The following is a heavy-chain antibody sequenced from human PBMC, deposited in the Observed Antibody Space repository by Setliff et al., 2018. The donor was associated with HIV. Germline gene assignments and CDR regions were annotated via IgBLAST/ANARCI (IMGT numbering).Heavy chain of an antibody. D-gene: IGHD3-22*01. V-gene: IGHV3-23*01. J-gene: IGHJ4*02. CDR3: AKPTYYYDDSGYSGGDY. CDR2: ISGIGSST. CDR1: GFTFSTYA. Sequence: HPGGSLRLSCAASGFTFSTYAMSWVRQAPGKGLEWVSDISGIGSSTYYADSVKGRFTISRDNSKNTLYPQMNSLRAEDTAVYYCAKPTYYYDDSGYSGGDYWGQGTLVTVSS.